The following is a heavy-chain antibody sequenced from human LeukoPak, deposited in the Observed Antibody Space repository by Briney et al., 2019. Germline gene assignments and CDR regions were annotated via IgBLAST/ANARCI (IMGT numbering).Heavy chain of an antibody. D-gene: IGHD5-24*01. CDR1: GGSISSGDYY. J-gene: IGHJ5*02. CDR3: ARGRDGPFFDP. V-gene: IGHV4-30-4*01. CDR2: IYYSGST. Sequence: SETLSLTCTVSGGSISSGDYYWSWIRQPPGKGLEWIGYIYYSGSTYYNPSLKSRVTISVDTSKNQFSLKLSSVTAADTAVHYCARGRDGPFFDPWGQGTLVTVSS.